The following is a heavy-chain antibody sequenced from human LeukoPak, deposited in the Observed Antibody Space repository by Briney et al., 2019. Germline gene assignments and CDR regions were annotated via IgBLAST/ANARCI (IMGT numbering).Heavy chain of an antibody. V-gene: IGHV3-73*01. J-gene: IGHJ6*03. Sequence: GGSLRLSCAASGFTFSGSAMHWVRQASGKGLEWVGRIRSKANSYATVYAASVKGRFTISRDDSKNTAYLQMNSLRAEDTAVYYCAKEGESVRSSSWYSRYYYYYYYMDVWGKGTTVTISS. D-gene: IGHD6-13*01. CDR1: GFTFSGSA. CDR3: AKEGESVRSSSWYSRYYYYYYYMDV. CDR2: IRSKANSYAT.